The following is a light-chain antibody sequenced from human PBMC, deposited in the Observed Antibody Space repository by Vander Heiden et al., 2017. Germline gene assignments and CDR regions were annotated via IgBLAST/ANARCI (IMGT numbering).Light chain of an antibody. CDR2: DAS. CDR1: QDISNY. J-gene: IGKJ4*01. V-gene: IGKV1-33*01. Sequence: DIQMTQSPSSLSPSVAARVPTTCQASQDISNYLNWYQQKPGKAPKRLIYDASNWETGVPARFSGSGSGTDFTLTISSLQPEDIATYYCQQYDNRPPTFGGGTKVEIK. CDR3: QQYDNRPPT.